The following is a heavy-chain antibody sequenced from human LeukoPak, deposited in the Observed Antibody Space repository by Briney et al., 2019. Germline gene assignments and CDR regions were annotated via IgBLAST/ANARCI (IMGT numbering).Heavy chain of an antibody. Sequence: GASVKVSCKASGYTFNGYYLHWVRQAPGQGLEWMGWIYPNRGATNYAQKFQGSVTMTRDTSNSTAYMELSRLRSDDTAVYYWARWFTTVITPVYWGEGALVADSS. CDR1: GYTFNGYY. V-gene: IGHV1-2*02. CDR2: IYPNRGAT. J-gene: IGHJ4*02. D-gene: IGHD4-11*01. CDR3: ARWFTTVITPVY.